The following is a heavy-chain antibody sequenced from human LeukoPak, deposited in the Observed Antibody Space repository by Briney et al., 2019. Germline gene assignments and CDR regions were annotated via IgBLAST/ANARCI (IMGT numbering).Heavy chain of an antibody. CDR3: ATWSNNPDYYYYYMDV. D-gene: IGHD1-14*01. CDR2: INPSGGST. V-gene: IGHV1-46*01. J-gene: IGHJ6*03. CDR1: GYTFTSYY. Sequence: ASVRVSCKASGYTFTSYYMHWVRQAPGQGLEWMGIINPSGGSTSYAQKFQGRVTMTRDMSTSTVYMELSSLRSEDTAVYYCATWSNNPDYYYYYMDVWGKGTTVTISS.